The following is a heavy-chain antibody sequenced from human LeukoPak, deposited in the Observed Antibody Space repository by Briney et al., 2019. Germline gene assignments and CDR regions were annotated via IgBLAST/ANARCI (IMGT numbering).Heavy chain of an antibody. CDR3: ARVPTLAPCSTGMDV. Sequence: ASVKVSCKASGYTFTGYYMHWVRQAPGQGLEWMGWINPNSGGTNYAQKFQGRVTMTRDTSISTAYMELSRLRSDDTAVYYCARVPTLAPCSTGMDVWGQGTTVTVSS. CDR1: GYTFTGYY. D-gene: IGHD2-15*01. CDR2: INPNSGGT. J-gene: IGHJ6*02. V-gene: IGHV1-2*02.